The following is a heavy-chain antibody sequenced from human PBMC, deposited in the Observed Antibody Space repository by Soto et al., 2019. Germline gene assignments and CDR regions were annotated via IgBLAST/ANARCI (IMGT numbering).Heavy chain of an antibody. Sequence: GGSLRLSCAASGFTFSSYAMSWVRQAPGKGLEWVSAISGSGGSTYYADSVKGRFTISRDNSKNTLYLQMNSLRAEDTAVYYCAKDRGKDTIFGVVIMGTRDMDVWGKGTTVTVSS. D-gene: IGHD3-3*01. CDR2: ISGSGGST. CDR3: AKDRGKDTIFGVVIMGTRDMDV. CDR1: GFTFSSYA. V-gene: IGHV3-23*01. J-gene: IGHJ6*03.